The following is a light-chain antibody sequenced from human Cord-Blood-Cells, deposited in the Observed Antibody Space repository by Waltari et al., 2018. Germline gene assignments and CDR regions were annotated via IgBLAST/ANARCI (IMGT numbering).Light chain of an antibody. J-gene: IGLJ1*01. V-gene: IGLV2-23*01. CDR2: EGS. Sequence: QSALTQPASVSGSPGQSITISCTGTSSDGGSYNHVSWYQQHPGKAPKLMIYEGSKRPSGVSNRFSGSKSGNTASLTISGLQAEDEADYYCCSYAGSSTYVFGTGTKVTVL. CDR3: CSYAGSSTYV. CDR1: SSDGGSYNH.